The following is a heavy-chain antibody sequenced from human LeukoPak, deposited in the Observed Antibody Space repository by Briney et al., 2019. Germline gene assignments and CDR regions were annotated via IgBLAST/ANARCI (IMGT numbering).Heavy chain of an antibody. V-gene: IGHV4-34*01. Sequence: PSETLSLTCADYGGSFSGYYWSWIRQPPGKGLEWIGEINHSGSTNYNPSLKSRVTISVDTSKNQFSLKLSSVTAADTAVYYCAREADYDILTGSSWFDPWGQGTLVTVSS. CDR2: INHSGST. CDR3: AREADYDILTGSSWFDP. J-gene: IGHJ5*02. CDR1: GGSFSGYY. D-gene: IGHD3-9*01.